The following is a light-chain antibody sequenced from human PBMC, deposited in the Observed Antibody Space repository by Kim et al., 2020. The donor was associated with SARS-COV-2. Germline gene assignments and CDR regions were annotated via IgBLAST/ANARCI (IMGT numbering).Light chain of an antibody. J-gene: IGLJ3*02. CDR3: AAWDDSLSVHCV. Sequence: QSVLTRPPSASGTPGQRVTISCSGSSSNIGSNYVYWYQQLPGTAPKLLIYRNNQRPSGVPDRFSGSKSGTSASLAISGLRSEDEADYYCAAWDDSLSVHCVFGGGTQLTVL. CDR1: SSNIGSNY. CDR2: RNN. V-gene: IGLV1-47*01.